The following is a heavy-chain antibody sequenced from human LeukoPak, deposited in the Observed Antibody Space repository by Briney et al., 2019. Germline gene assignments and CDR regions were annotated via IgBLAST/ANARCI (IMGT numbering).Heavy chain of an antibody. CDR3: ARDNSMGDSAWWFDP. CDR2: IIPIFGTA. CDR1: GGTFSSYA. J-gene: IGHJ5*02. Sequence: ASVKVSCKASGGTFSSYAISWVRQAPGQGLEGMGGIIPIFGTANYAQKFQGRVTMTRDMATSTDYMEVNSLRSEDTAVYYCARDNSMGDSAWWFDPWGQGTLVTVSS. V-gene: IGHV1-69*05. D-gene: IGHD5-12*01.